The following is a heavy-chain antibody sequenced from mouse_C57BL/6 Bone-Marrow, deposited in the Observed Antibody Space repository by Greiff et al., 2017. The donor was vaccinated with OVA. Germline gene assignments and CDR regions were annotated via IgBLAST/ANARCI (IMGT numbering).Heavy chain of an antibody. V-gene: IGHV14-2*01. CDR2: IDPEDGDT. Sequence: EVQLQQSGAELVKPGASVKLSCTASGFNIKDYYMHWVKQRTEQGLEWIGRIDPEDGDTNYAAKFQGKATITADTSSNTAYLQLSSLTSEDTAVYYCARLSHGSRDFNCWGQGPTLSVSS. CDR1: GFNIKDYY. CDR3: ARLSHGSRDFNC. J-gene: IGHJ2*01. D-gene: IGHD1-1*01.